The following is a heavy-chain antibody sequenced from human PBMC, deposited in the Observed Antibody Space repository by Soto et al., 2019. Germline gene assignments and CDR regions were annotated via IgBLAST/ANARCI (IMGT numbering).Heavy chain of an antibody. CDR2: IYYSGST. J-gene: IGHJ6*02. CDR3: ARAQYSIFGDYYYGMDV. CDR1: GGSISSYY. V-gene: IGHV4-59*01. D-gene: IGHD3-9*01. Sequence: PSETLSLTCTVSGGSISSYYCSWMRQPPGKGLEWIGYIYYSGSTNYNPSLKSRVTISVDTSKNQFSLKLSSVTAADTAVYYCARAQYSIFGDYYYGMDVWGQGTTVTVSS.